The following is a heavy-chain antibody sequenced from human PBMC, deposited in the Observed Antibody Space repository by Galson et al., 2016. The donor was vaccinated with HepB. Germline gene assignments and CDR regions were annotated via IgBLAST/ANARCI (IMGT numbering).Heavy chain of an antibody. D-gene: IGHD5-12*01. Sequence: SLRLSCAVSGFSVGNSFMSWVRQAPGKGLDWVSLIYADGRIYYADSVRGRFTISRDNSKNTVNLQMNSLRAEDTAVYYCARVPGFSWGQGTLVTVSS. CDR2: IYADGRI. CDR1: GFSVGNSF. J-gene: IGHJ5*02. CDR3: ARVPGFS. V-gene: IGHV3-53*01.